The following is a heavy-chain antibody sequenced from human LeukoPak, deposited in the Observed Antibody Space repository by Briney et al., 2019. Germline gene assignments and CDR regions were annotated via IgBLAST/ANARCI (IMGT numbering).Heavy chain of an antibody. V-gene: IGHV3-23*01. CDR2: ISGSGGST. CDR3: AKDLRSTSSRGVFDY. D-gene: IGHD2-2*01. J-gene: IGHJ4*02. CDR1: GFTFSSYA. Sequence: PGGALRLSCAASGFTFSSYAMIWVRQAPGKGLEWVSAISGSGGSTYYADSVKGRLTISRDNSKNTLYLQVNSLRAGDTAVYYCAKDLRSTSSRGVFDYWGQGTLVTVSS.